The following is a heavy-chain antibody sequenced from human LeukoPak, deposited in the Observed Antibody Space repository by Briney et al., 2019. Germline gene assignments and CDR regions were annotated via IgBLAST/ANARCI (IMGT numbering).Heavy chain of an antibody. D-gene: IGHD6-13*01. CDR2: ISAYNGNT. J-gene: IGHJ6*02. Sequence: ASVKVSCKASGYTFTSYGISWVRQAPGQGLEWMGWISAYNGNTNYAQKLQGRVTMTTDTSTSTAYMELRSLRSDDTAVYYCARVRGAAAGHDGYYYYGMDVWGQGTTVTVSS. V-gene: IGHV1-18*01. CDR1: GYTFTSYG. CDR3: ARVRGAAAGHDGYYYYGMDV.